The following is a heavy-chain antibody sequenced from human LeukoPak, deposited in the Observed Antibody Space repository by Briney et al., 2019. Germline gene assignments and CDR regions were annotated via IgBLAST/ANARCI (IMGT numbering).Heavy chain of an antibody. Sequence: GGSLRLSCAASGFTFSSYGMSWVRQAPGKGLEWVSAISGSGGSTYYADSVKGRFTISRDNSKNTLYLQMNSLRAEDTAVYYCAKDHDYDSSGYYYGFDFDYWGQGTLVTVSS. CDR1: GFTFSSYG. CDR2: ISGSGGST. CDR3: AKDHDYDSSGYYYGFDFDY. D-gene: IGHD3-22*01. V-gene: IGHV3-23*01. J-gene: IGHJ4*02.